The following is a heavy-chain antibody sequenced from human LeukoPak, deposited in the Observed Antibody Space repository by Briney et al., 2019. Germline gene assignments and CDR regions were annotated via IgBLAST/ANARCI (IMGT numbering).Heavy chain of an antibody. CDR3: AKDLCGGSCYSTNWFDP. V-gene: IGHV3-23*01. J-gene: IGHJ5*02. Sequence: PGGSLRLSCAASGFTFSTYTMSWVRQAPGKGLEWVSGISDSGDNTYYADSVKGRSTISRDNSKNTLYLQMNNLRAEDTAVYYCAKDLCGGSCYSTNWFDPWGQGTLVTVSS. CDR2: ISDSGDNT. D-gene: IGHD2-15*01. CDR1: GFTFSTYT.